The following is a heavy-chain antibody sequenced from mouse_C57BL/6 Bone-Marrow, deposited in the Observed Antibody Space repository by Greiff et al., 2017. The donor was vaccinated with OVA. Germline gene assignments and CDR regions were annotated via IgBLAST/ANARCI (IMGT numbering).Heavy chain of an antibody. D-gene: IGHD2-5*01. CDR3: ARAYYSNSWFAY. CDR1: GYSITSGYY. CDR2: ISYDGSN. V-gene: IGHV3-6*01. J-gene: IGHJ3*01. Sequence: ESGPGLVKPSQSLSLTCSVTGYSITSGYYWNWLRQFPGNKLEWMGYISYDGSNNYNPSLKNRISITRDTSKNQFFLKLNSVTTEDTATYYCARAYYSNSWFAYWGQGTLVTVSA.